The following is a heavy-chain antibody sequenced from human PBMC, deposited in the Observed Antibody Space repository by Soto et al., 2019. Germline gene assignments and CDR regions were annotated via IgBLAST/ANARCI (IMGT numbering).Heavy chain of an antibody. D-gene: IGHD4-17*01. CDR3: ARQPHGDYYYYGMDV. CDR1: GDSFTSYW. Sequence: PXEFLKTSFKGSGDSFTSYWISWVRQIPGKGLEWMGRIDPSDSYTNYSPSFQGHVTISADKSISTAYLQWSSLKASDTAMYYCARQPHGDYYYYGMDVWGQGTTVTVSS. J-gene: IGHJ6*02. CDR2: IDPSDSYT. V-gene: IGHV5-10-1*01.